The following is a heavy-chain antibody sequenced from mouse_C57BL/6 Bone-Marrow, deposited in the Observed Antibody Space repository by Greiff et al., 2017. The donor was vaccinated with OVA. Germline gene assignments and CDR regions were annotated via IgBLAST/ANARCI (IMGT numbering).Heavy chain of an antibody. CDR3: ARWEGGYPRGAWFAY. Sequence: EVQLQQSGPELVKPGASVKISCKASGYTFTDYYMNWVKQSHGKSLEWIGDINPNNGGTSYNQKFKGKATLTVDKSSSTAYMELRSLTSEDSAVYYCARWEGGYPRGAWFAYWGQGTLVTVSA. CDR2: INPNNGGT. D-gene: IGHD2-2*01. V-gene: IGHV1-26*01. CDR1: GYTFTDYY. J-gene: IGHJ3*01.